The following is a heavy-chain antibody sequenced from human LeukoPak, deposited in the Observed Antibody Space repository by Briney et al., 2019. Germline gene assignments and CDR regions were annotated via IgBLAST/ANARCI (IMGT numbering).Heavy chain of an antibody. J-gene: IGHJ6*03. V-gene: IGHV1-69*13. D-gene: IGHD2-2*02. CDR2: IIPIFGTA. Sequence: SVKVSCKASGCTFSSYAISWVGQPPGQGREWMGGIIPIFGTANNAQKFQGRVTITADESTSTAYMKLSSLRYEDTAVYYCATKTIGYCSSTSCYSVSYYYMDVWGKGTTVTVSS. CDR1: GCTFSSYA. CDR3: ATKTIGYCSSTSCYSVSYYYMDV.